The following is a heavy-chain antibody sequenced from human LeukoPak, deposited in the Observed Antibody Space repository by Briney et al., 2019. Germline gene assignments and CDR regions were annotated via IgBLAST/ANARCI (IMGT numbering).Heavy chain of an antibody. V-gene: IGHV4-39*01. Sequence: PSETLSLTCTVSGGSISSSSYYWGWIRQPPGKGLEWIGSIYYSGSTYYNPSLKSRVTISVDTSNNQFSLKLSSVTAADTAVYLGARGHPDYVDYWGQGTLVTVSS. J-gene: IGHJ4*02. CDR1: GGSISSSSYY. CDR3: ARGHPDYVDY. CDR2: IYYSGST.